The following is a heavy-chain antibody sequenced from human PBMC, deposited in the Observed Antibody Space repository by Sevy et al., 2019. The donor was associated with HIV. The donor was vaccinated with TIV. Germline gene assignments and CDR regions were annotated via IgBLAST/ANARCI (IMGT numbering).Heavy chain of an antibody. J-gene: IGHJ4*02. V-gene: IGHV3-49*04. D-gene: IGHD3-3*01. CDR3: TTYTFGVVPHPYYFDY. CDR2: IRSKADGATT. Sequence: GGSLRLSCTTSGFTFGDYAMSWVRQAPGEGLQWVGFIRSKADGATTEYAASVKGRVTMSRDDSGSIAYLLMNSLKTDDSAIYYCTTYTFGVVPHPYYFDYGGQGTLVTVSS. CDR1: GFTFGDYA.